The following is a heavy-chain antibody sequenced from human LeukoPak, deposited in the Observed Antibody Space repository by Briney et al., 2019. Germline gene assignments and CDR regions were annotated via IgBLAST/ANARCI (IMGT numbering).Heavy chain of an antibody. CDR2: IDPNSGGT. CDR1: GYTFIGSY. CDR3: ASTYYDSSGYLDY. D-gene: IGHD3-22*01. J-gene: IGHJ4*02. V-gene: IGHV1-2*02. Sequence: ASVKVSCKASGYTFIGSYVHWVRQAPGQGLEWMGWIDPNSGGTNYAQKLQGRVTMTTDTSTSTAYMELRSLRSDDTAVYYCASTYYDSSGYLDYWGQGTLVTVSS.